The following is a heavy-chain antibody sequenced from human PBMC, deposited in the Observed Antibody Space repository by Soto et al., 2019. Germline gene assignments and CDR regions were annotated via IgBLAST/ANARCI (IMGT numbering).Heavy chain of an antibody. J-gene: IGHJ6*02. Sequence: SVKVSCKASGGTFSSYAISWVRQAPGQGLEWMGGIIPIFGTANYAQKFQGRVTITADESTSTAYMELSSLRSEDTAVYYCALGEADDWKKVWDEYGMDVWGQGTTVTVSS. D-gene: IGHD1-1*01. V-gene: IGHV1-69*13. CDR1: GGTFSSYA. CDR2: IIPIFGTA. CDR3: ALGEADDWKKVWDEYGMDV.